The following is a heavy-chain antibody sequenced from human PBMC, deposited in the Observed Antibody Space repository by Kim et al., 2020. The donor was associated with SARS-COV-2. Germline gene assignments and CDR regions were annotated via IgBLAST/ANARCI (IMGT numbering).Heavy chain of an antibody. V-gene: IGHV4-39*01. CDR2: IYYSGST. J-gene: IGHJ4*02. D-gene: IGHD1-26*01. CDR3: ARLGRVAHFDY. CDR1: GGSISSSSYY. Sequence: SETLSLTCTVSGGSISSSSYYWGWIRQPPGKGLEWIGSIYYSGSTYYNPSLKSRVTISVDTSKNQFSLKLSSVTAADTAVYYCARLGRVAHFDYWGQGTLVTVSS.